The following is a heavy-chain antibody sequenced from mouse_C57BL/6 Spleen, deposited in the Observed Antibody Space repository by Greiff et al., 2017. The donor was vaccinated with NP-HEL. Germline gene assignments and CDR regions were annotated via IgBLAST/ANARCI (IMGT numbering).Heavy chain of an antibody. CDR1: GYTFTSYW. J-gene: IGHJ3*01. CDR3: ARAAYGNYVWFAY. Sequence: VQLQQSGAELVKPGASVKLSCKASGYTFTSYWMHWVKQRPGQGLEWIGMIHPNSGSTNYNEKFKSKATLTVDKSSSTAYMQLSSLTSEDSAVYYCARAAYGNYVWFAYWGQGTLVTVSA. D-gene: IGHD2-1*01. V-gene: IGHV1-64*01. CDR2: IHPNSGST.